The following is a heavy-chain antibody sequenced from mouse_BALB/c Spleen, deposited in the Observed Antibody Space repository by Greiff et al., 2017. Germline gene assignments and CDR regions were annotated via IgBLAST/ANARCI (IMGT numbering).Heavy chain of an antibody. D-gene: IGHD3-1*01. J-gene: IGHJ4*01. CDR3: ARGTRATSYYAMDY. V-gene: IGHV5-17*02. CDR1: GFTFSSFG. Sequence: EVKVVESGGGLVQPGGSRKLSCAASGFTFSSFGMHWVRQAPEKGLEWVAYISSGSSTIYYADTVKGRFTISRDNPKNTLFLQMSSLRSEDTAMYYCARGTRATSYYAMDYWGQGTSVTVSS. CDR2: ISSGSSTI.